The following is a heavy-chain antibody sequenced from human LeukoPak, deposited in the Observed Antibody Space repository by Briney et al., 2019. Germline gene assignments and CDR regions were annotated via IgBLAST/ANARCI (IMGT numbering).Heavy chain of an antibody. CDR2: INHSGST. D-gene: IGHD5-18*01. V-gene: IGHV4-34*01. J-gene: IGHJ4*02. CDR3: AMSVDTAMAVGGFDY. Sequence: SETLSLTCAAYGGSFSGYYWSWIRQPPGKGLEWIGEINHSGSTNYNPSLKSRVTISVDTSKNQFSLKLSSVTAADTAVYYCAMSVDTAMAVGGFDYWGQGTLVTVSS. CDR1: GGSFSGYY.